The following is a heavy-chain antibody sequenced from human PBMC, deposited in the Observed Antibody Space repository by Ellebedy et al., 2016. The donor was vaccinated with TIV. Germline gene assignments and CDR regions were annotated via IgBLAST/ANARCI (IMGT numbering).Heavy chain of an antibody. D-gene: IGHD2-8*02. Sequence: PGGSLRLSCAASGFTLSSYGMHWVRQAPGKGLEWVALKSDDGNNRQYADSVKGRFTISRDNSKNTLYLQMNSLRAEDTAVYFCAKDRGGGTRAYYYYGMDVWGQGTTVTVSS. CDR3: AKDRGGGTRAYYYYGMDV. V-gene: IGHV3-30*18. CDR1: GFTLSSYG. CDR2: KSDDGNNR. J-gene: IGHJ6*02.